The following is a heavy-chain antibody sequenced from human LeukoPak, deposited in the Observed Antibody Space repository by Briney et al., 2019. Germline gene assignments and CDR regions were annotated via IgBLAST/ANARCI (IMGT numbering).Heavy chain of an antibody. CDR3: AKEGTYSSSWYNWFDP. CDR1: GFTFDDYA. J-gene: IGHJ5*02. D-gene: IGHD6-13*01. CDR2: ISWNSGSI. V-gene: IGHV3-9*01. Sequence: GGSLRPSCAASGFTFDDYAMHWVRQAPGKGLEWVSGISWNSGSIGYADSVKGRFTISRDNAKNSLYLQMNSLRAEDTALYYCAKEGTYSSSWYNWFDPWGQGTLVTVSS.